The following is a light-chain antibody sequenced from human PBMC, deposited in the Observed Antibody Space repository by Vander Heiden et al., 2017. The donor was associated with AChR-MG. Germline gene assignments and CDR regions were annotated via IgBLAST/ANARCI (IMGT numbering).Light chain of an antibody. CDR3: RSYTISSTRV. J-gene: IGLJ3*02. Sequence: QSALTQPAPVSGSPGQSIIISCTRTISDVGCYNYVSWYQHHPGNAPKLMIYDVSNRPSGVSIRFSASKSGNTASLPISGLQAADDAYYYCRSYTISSTRVFGGGTKLTVL. CDR2: DVS. V-gene: IGLV2-14*03. CDR1: ISDVGCYNY.